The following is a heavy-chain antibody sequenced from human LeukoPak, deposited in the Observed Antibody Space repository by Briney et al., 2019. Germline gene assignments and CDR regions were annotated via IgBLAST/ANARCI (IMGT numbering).Heavy chain of an antibody. CDR1: GGTFITYA. J-gene: IGHJ3*02. Sequence: GAPVKVSCTASGGTFITYAISWVRQAPGQGLEWMGGIIPIFGTANYAQKFQGRVTITADESTSTAYMELSSLRSEDTAVYYCAREAGDGYNLGAFVIWGQGTMVTVSS. V-gene: IGHV1-69*13. CDR3: AREAGDGYNLGAFVI. D-gene: IGHD5-24*01. CDR2: IIPIFGTA.